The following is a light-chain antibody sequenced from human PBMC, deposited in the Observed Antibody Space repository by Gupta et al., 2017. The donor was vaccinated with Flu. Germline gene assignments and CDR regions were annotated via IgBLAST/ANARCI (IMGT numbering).Light chain of an antibody. CDR2: LGS. CDR3: MQALQTPIYT. Sequence: DIVMTQSPLSLPVTPGEPASISCRSSQSLLHSNGYNYLDWYLQKPGQSPQLLIYLGSNRASGVPDGFSGSGSGTDFTLKISRVEAEDVGVYYCMQALQTPIYTFGQGTKLEIK. J-gene: IGKJ2*01. V-gene: IGKV2-28*01. CDR1: QSLLHSNGYNY.